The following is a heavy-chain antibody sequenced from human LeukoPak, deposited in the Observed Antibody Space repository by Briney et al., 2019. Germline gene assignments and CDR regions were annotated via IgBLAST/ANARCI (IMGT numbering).Heavy chain of an antibody. V-gene: IGHV3-7*01. CDR2: VNQDGSEK. Sequence: GGSLRLSCAASGFTFSDHWMTWVRQAPGQGLEWVAYVNQDGSEKYYVDSVKGRFTISRDNAKNSLFLQMNSLRVEDTAVFYCARSSSRAFDIWGHGTMVTVSS. D-gene: IGHD6-6*01. CDR1: GFTFSDHW. J-gene: IGHJ3*02. CDR3: ARSSSRAFDI.